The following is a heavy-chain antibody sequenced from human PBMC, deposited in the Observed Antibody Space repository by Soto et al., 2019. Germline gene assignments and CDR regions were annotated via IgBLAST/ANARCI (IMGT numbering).Heavy chain of an antibody. V-gene: IGHV4-31*03. CDR1: GGSISSGGYY. Sequence: QVQLQESGPGLVKPSQTLSLTCTVSGGSISSGGYYWSWIRQHPGKGLEWIGYIYYSGSTYYNPSLKSRVIISVDTSKNQFSLKLSSVTAADTAVYYCARSTYDILTIDYWGQGTLVTVSS. J-gene: IGHJ4*02. CDR3: ARSTYDILTIDY. CDR2: IYYSGST. D-gene: IGHD3-9*01.